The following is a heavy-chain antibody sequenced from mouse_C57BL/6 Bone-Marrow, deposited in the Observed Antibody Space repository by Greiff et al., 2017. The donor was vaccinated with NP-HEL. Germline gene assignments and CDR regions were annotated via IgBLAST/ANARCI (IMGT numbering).Heavy chain of an antibody. D-gene: IGHD4-1*01. V-gene: IGHV6-3*01. CDR2: IRLKSDNYAT. CDR3: TAVTGTAYYFDY. CDR1: GFTFSNYW. Sequence: EVKVEESGGGLVQPGGSMKLSCVASGFTFSNYWMNWVRQSPEKGLEWVAQIRLKSDNYATHYAESVKGRFTISRDDSKSSVYLQMNNLRAEDTGIYYCTAVTGTAYYFDYWGQGTTLTVSS. J-gene: IGHJ2*01.